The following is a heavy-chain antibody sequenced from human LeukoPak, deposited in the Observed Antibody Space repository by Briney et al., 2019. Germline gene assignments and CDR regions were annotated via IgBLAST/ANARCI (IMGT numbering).Heavy chain of an antibody. CDR2: TSYKSKWYN. V-gene: IGHV6-1*01. D-gene: IGHD3-10*01. J-gene: IGHJ4*02. CDR3: ARHVSGRYYFDS. CDR1: GDSVSTNSVA. Sequence: SQTLSLTCAISGDSVSTNSVAWNWIRQSPSRCLEWLGRTSYKSKWYNDYAVSVKSRITITPDTSQNQFSLQLNSVTPEDTAVYYCARHVSGRYYFDSWGQGTLVTVSS.